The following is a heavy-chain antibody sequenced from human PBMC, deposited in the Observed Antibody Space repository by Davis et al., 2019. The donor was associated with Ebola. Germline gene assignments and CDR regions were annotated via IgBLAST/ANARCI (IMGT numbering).Heavy chain of an antibody. J-gene: IGHJ3*02. CDR1: GFTFGDYA. V-gene: IGHV3-21*01. CDR2: ISSSSNYI. CDR3: AAADIVVVVDGTSYPHAFDT. Sequence: GGSLRLSCRVSGFTFGDYAINWVRQAPGKGLEWVSSISSSSNYIYYADSMKGRFTISRDNAKNSLFLQMNSLRAEDTAMYYCAAADIVVVVDGTSYPHAFDTWGQGTVVTVSS. D-gene: IGHD2-15*01.